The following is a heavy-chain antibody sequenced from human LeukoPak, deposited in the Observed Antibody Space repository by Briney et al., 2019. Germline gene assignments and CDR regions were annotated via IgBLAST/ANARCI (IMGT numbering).Heavy chain of an antibody. V-gene: IGHV1-69*04. CDR1: GGTFSSYA. D-gene: IGHD3-3*01. J-gene: IGHJ4*02. Sequence: ASVRVSCKASGGTFSSYAISWVRQAPGQGLEWMGRIIPILGIANYAQKFQGRVTITADKSTSTAYMELSSLRAEDTAVYYCARDDFWSGSYYFDYWGQGTLVTVSS. CDR3: ARDDFWSGSYYFDY. CDR2: IIPILGIA.